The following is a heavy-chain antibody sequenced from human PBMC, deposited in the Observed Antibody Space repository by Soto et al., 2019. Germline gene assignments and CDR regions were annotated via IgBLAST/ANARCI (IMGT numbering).Heavy chain of an antibody. Sequence: QVQLVESGGGVVQPGRSLRLSCAASGFTFSSYAMHWVRQAPGKGLEWVAVISYDGSNKYYADSVKGRFTISRDNSKNTLYLEMNSLRAEDTAVYYCASDIVVVVAVRGDNWFDPWGQGVLVTVSS. D-gene: IGHD2-15*01. CDR1: GFTFSSYA. CDR3: ASDIVVVVAVRGDNWFDP. CDR2: ISYDGSNK. J-gene: IGHJ5*02. V-gene: IGHV3-30-3*01.